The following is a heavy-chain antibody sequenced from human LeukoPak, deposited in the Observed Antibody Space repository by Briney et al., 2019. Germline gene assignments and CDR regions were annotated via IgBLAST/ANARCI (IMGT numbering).Heavy chain of an antibody. Sequence: GGSLRLSCAASGFTFSDYYMSWVRQAPGKGLEWVSVIYSGGSTYYADSVKGRFTISRDNSKNTLYLQMNSLRAEDTAVYYCARAGIAAAEIDYWGQGTLVTVSS. CDR1: GFTFSDYY. V-gene: IGHV3-53*01. CDR2: IYSGGST. CDR3: ARAGIAAAEIDY. D-gene: IGHD6-13*01. J-gene: IGHJ4*02.